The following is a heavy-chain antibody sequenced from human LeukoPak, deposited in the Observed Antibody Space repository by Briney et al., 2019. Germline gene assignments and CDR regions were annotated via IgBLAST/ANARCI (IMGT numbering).Heavy chain of an antibody. CDR1: GFTVSSNY. J-gene: IGHJ4*02. CDR3: LGGTGWIFDY. D-gene: IGHD6-19*01. V-gene: IGHV3-53*01. Sequence: GGSLRLSCAASGFTVSSNYMSWVRQAPGKGLAWVSVIYSGGDTYYADSVKGRFTISRDDSRNTLYLQMNSLRAEDTAVYYCLGGTGWIFDYWGQGTLVTVSS. CDR2: IYSGGDT.